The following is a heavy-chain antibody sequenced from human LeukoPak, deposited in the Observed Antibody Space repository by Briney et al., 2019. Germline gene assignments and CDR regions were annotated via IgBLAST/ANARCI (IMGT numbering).Heavy chain of an antibody. CDR3: AKDAPLYCSSTSCYTFDY. D-gene: IGHD2-2*02. V-gene: IGHV1-69*04. Sequence: SVKVSCKASGGTFSSYTISWVRQAPGQGLEWMGRIIPILGIANYAQRFQGRVTITADKSTSTAYMELSSLRSEDTAVYYCAKDAPLYCSSTSCYTFDYWGQGTLVTVSS. J-gene: IGHJ4*02. CDR2: IIPILGIA. CDR1: GGTFSSYT.